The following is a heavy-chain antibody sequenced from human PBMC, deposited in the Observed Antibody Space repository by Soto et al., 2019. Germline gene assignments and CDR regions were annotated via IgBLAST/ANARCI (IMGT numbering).Heavy chain of an antibody. CDR3: TTPSSSSSGLNTSYYYYGMDV. J-gene: IGHJ6*02. CDR1: GFTFSNAW. V-gene: IGHV3-15*01. CDR2: IKSKTDGGTT. D-gene: IGHD6-6*01. Sequence: GGSLRLSCAASGFTFSNAWMSWVRQAPGKGLEWVGRIKSKTDGGTTDYAAPVKGRFTISREDSKNTLYLQMNSLKTEDTAVYYCTTPSSSSSGLNTSYYYYGMDVWGQGTTVTVSS.